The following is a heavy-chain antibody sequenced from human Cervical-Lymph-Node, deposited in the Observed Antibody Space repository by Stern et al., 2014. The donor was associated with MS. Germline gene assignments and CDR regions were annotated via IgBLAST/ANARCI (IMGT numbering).Heavy chain of an antibody. Sequence: QVQLQESGPGLVKPSETLSLTCTVSGADVSSGSYHWSWIRQPPGKALEWIGPIYYSGSTKYNPSLKSRVTISVDTSKNQFSLKLSSVTAVDTAIYYCARFDSSFLYNFDFWGQGTLVTVSS. V-gene: IGHV4-61*01. CDR2: IYYSGST. CDR3: ARFDSSFLYNFDF. CDR1: GADVSSGSYH. D-gene: IGHD6-6*01. J-gene: IGHJ4*02.